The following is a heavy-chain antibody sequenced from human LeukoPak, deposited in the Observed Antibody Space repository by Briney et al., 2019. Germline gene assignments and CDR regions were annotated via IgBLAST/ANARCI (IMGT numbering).Heavy chain of an antibody. J-gene: IGHJ4*02. CDR3: ARGTTLAAAGTPFDY. Sequence: GGSLRLSCAASGFTFDDYGMSWVRQAPGKGLEWVSAINWNGGSTGYADSVKGRFTISRDNAKNSPYLQMNSLRAEDTALYYCARGTTLAAAGTPFDYWGQGTLVTVSS. V-gene: IGHV3-20*04. D-gene: IGHD6-13*01. CDR2: INWNGGST. CDR1: GFTFDDYG.